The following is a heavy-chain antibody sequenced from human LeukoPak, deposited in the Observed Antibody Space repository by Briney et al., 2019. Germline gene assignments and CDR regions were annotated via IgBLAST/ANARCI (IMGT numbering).Heavy chain of an antibody. V-gene: IGHV4-59*01. D-gene: IGHD2/OR15-2a*01. CDR2: IYYSGST. CDR1: GGSISSYY. Sequence: SETLSLTCTVPGGSISSYYWSWIRQPPGKGLEGIGYIYYSGSTNYNPSLKSRVTISVATSKNQFSLKLSSVTAADTAVYYCAGGAFYGPYYFDYWGQGTLVTVSS. CDR3: AGGAFYGPYYFDY. J-gene: IGHJ4*02.